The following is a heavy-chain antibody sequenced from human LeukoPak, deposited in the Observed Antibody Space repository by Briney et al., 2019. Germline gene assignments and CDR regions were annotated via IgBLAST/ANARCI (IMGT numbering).Heavy chain of an antibody. V-gene: IGHV3-23*01. D-gene: IGHD4-17*01. CDR1: GFTFNSYA. Sequence: GGSLRLSCAASGFTFNSYAMSWVRQAPGKGLEWVSCLSASGGAPYYADSVKGRFTISRDNSKNTLYLQMNSLRAEDTAVYYCAKDPQDYGDYSAYWGQGTLVTVSS. J-gene: IGHJ4*02. CDR3: AKDPQDYGDYSAY. CDR2: LSASGGAP.